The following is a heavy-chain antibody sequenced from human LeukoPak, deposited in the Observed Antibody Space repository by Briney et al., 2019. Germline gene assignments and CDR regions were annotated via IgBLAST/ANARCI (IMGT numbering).Heavy chain of an antibody. V-gene: IGHV1-18*01. D-gene: IGHD2-2*01. CDR2: ISGYNHNI. J-gene: IGHJ6*02. Sequence: ASVKVSCKASGGTFSSYAISWVRQAPGQGLEWLGWISGYNHNINYAQKLQGRVTMTTDTSTSIAYMELRSLRTDDTAVYYCARDESTSISDYYHYGLDVWGQGTTVTVSS. CDR3: ARDESTSISDYYHYGLDV. CDR1: GGTFSSYA.